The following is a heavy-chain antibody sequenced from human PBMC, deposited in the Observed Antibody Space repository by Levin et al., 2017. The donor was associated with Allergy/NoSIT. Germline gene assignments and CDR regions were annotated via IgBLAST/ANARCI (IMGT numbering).Heavy chain of an antibody. CDR3: ARTSPYGGSYGY. CDR1: GGSITNANYF. D-gene: IGHD1-26*01. Sequence: SETLSLTCTVSGGSITNANYFWAWIRQPPGKGLEWMGVIYHSGTTYYNPSLKSRVTISVDTSTNHFSLTSTSVTAAATTMYYCARTSPYGGSYGYWGQGTLVTVSS. CDR2: IYHSGTT. J-gene: IGHJ4*02. V-gene: IGHV4-39*02.